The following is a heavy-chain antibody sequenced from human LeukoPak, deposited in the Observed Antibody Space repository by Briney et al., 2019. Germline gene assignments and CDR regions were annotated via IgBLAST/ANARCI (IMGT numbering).Heavy chain of an antibody. V-gene: IGHV3-9*01. D-gene: IGHD6-19*01. CDR3: AKDGSYTGYSSGWFDY. CDR2: ISWNSGSI. J-gene: IGHJ4*02. Sequence: GGSLRPSCAASGFTFDDYAMHWVRQAPGKGLEWVSGISWNSGSIGYADSVKGRFTISRDNAKNSLYLQMNSLRAEDTALYYCAKDGSYTGYSSGWFDYWGQGTLVTVSS. CDR1: GFTFDDYA.